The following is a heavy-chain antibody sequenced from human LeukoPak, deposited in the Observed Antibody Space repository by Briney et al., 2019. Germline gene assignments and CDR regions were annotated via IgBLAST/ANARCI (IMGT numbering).Heavy chain of an antibody. Sequence: TTSETLSLTCTVSGGSISSGGYYWSWIRQPPGKGLEWIGYIYHSGSTYYNTSLKSRVTISVDRSKNQFSLKLSSVTAADTAVYYCARAELVGYYYYMDVWGKGTTVTVSS. J-gene: IGHJ6*03. V-gene: IGHV4-30-2*01. D-gene: IGHD1-1*01. CDR2: IYHSGST. CDR1: GGSISSGGYY. CDR3: ARAELVGYYYYMDV.